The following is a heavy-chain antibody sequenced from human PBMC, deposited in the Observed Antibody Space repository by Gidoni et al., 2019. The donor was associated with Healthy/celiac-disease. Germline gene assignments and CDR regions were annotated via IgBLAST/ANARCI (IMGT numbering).Heavy chain of an antibody. J-gene: IGHJ4*02. Sequence: EVQLLESGGGLVQPGGSLRRSCAASGFTFSSYAMSWVRQAPGKGLEWVSAISGSGGSTSYADSVKGRFTISRDNSKNTLYLQMNSLRAEDTAVYYCAKDLLQWFGESHEDYWGQGTLVTVSS. V-gene: IGHV3-23*01. CDR1: GFTFSSYA. D-gene: IGHD3-10*01. CDR2: ISGSGGST. CDR3: AKDLLQWFGESHEDY.